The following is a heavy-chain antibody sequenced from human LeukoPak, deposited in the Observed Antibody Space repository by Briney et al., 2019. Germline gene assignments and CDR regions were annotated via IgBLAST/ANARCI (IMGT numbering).Heavy chain of an antibody. J-gene: IGHJ4*02. V-gene: IGHV1-2*02. CDR1: GYTFTGYY. CDR2: INPNSGGT. D-gene: IGHD6-19*01. CDR3: ARDRDSSGWYSSFVVPVPPSPGD. Sequence: GASVKVSCKASGYTFTGYYMHWVRQAPGQGLEWMGWINPNSGGTNYAQKFQGRVTMTRDTSISTAYMELSRLRSDDTAVYYCARDRDSSGWYSSFVVPVPPSPGDWGQGTLVTVSS.